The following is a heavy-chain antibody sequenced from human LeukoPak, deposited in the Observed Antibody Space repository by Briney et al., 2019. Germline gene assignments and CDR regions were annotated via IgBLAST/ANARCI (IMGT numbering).Heavy chain of an antibody. CDR2: IFKSGNT. D-gene: IGHD1-14*01. CDR3: AGTGIRNWFDP. J-gene: IGHJ5*02. Sequence: SETLSLTCSVSGDSISTTGYFWVWIRQSPGRDLAWIGSIFKSGNTFYNMSLKSRVTISVDTSKNEFSLSLTSVTAADTAVYYCAGTGIRNWFDPRGQGILVTVSS. V-gene: IGHV4-39*01. CDR1: GDSISTTGYF.